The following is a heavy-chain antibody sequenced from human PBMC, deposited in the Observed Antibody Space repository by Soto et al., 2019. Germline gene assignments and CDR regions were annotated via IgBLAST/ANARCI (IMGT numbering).Heavy chain of an antibody. CDR1: GYSFTSYW. Sequence: GESLKISCKGSGYSFTSYWIGWVRQMPGKGLEWMGIIYPGDSDTRYSPSLQGQVTISADKSISTAYLQWSSLKASDTAMYYCAMAVDTAMADYYYHAMDVWGQGTTVTVSS. CDR2: IYPGDSDT. V-gene: IGHV5-51*01. J-gene: IGHJ6*02. D-gene: IGHD5-18*01. CDR3: AMAVDTAMADYYYHAMDV.